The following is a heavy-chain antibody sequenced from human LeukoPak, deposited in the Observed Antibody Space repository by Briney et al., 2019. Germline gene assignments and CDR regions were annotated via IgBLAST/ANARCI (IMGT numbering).Heavy chain of an antibody. D-gene: IGHD3-10*01. Sequence: GGSLRLSCAASGFTFRSYAMSWVRQTPGKGLEWVSGISTSGVSTYYADSVKGRFSISRDNSKNTLYLQMNSLRAEDAAIYYCAKHLLVQGVLGAFDIWGQGTMVTVSS. CDR2: ISTSGVST. CDR1: GFTFRSYA. CDR3: AKHLLVQGVLGAFDI. J-gene: IGHJ3*02. V-gene: IGHV3-23*01.